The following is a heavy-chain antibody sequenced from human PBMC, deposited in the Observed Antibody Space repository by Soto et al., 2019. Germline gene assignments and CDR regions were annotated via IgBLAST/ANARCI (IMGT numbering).Heavy chain of an antibody. CDR1: GFTFSSYS. CDR2: ISSSSSYI. J-gene: IGHJ4*02. V-gene: IGHV3-21*01. D-gene: IGHD3-3*01. Sequence: EVQLVESGGGLVKPGGSLRLSCAASGFTFSSYSMNWVRQAPGKGLEWVSSISSSSSYIYYADSVKGRFTISRDNAKNSLYLQMNSRRAEDTAVYYCATTYYDFWSGYYTGFDYWGQGTLVTVSS. CDR3: ATTYYDFWSGYYTGFDY.